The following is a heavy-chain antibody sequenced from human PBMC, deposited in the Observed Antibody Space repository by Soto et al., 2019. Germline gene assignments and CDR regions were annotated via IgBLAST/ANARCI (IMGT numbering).Heavy chain of an antibody. J-gene: IGHJ3*02. CDR2: IYYSGST. D-gene: IGHD5-18*01. CDR1: GGSISSSSYY. V-gene: IGHV4-39*01. CDR3: ARRPPQRGYSYGPRVHAFDI. Sequence: SETLSLTCTVSGGSISSSSYYWGWIRQPPGKGLEWIGSIYYSGSTYYNPSLKSRVTISVDTSKNQFSLKLSSVTAADTAVYYCARRPPQRGYSYGPRVHAFDIWGQGTMVTVSS.